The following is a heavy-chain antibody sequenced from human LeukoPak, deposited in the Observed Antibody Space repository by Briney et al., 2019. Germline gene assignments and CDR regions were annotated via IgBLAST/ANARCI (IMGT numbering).Heavy chain of an antibody. D-gene: IGHD4-11*01. J-gene: IGHJ4*02. Sequence: SETQSLTCTVSGGSISSGGYYWSWIRQHPGKGLEWIGYIYYSGSTNYNPSLKSRVTMSVDTSKNQFSLKLSSVTAADTAVYYCAREGGISVTTFPYWGQGTLVTVSP. CDR1: GGSISSGGYY. CDR3: AREGGISVTTFPY. V-gene: IGHV4-61*08. CDR2: IYYSGST.